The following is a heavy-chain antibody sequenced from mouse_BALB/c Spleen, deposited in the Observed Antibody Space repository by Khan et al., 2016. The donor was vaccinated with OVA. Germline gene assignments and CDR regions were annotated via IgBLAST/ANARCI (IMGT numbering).Heavy chain of an antibody. Sequence: EVQLQESGPDLVKPGASVRMSCKASGYTFTSYVMHWLRQKPGQGLEWIGYIYPFNDDTKYNEKFKGMATLTSDKSSSTAYMELSSLTSEDSAVYYCAKNYRYDVYFDDWGQGTTLTVSS. V-gene: IGHV1S136*01. CDR2: IYPFNDDT. CDR1: GYTFTSYV. D-gene: IGHD2-14*01. J-gene: IGHJ2*01. CDR3: AKNYRYDVYFDD.